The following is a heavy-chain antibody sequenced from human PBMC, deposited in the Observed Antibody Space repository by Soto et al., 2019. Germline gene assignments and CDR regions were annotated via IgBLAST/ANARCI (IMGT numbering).Heavy chain of an antibody. CDR1: GFTFSSYD. CDR2: IGTAGDT. D-gene: IGHD6-13*01. V-gene: IGHV3-13*01. J-gene: IGHJ6*02. Sequence: GGSLRLSCAASGFTFSSYDMHWVRQATGKVLEWVSAIGTAGDTYYPGSVKGRFTISRENAKNSLYLQMNSLRAEDTAVYYCARAPGIAHPYYYYYGMDVWGQGTTVTVSS. CDR3: ARAPGIAHPYYYYYGMDV.